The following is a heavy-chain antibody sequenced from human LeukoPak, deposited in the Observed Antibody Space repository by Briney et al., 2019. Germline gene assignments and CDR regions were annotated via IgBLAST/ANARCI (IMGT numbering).Heavy chain of an antibody. CDR2: ISYSGST. CDR3: ARAGYSSSWWFDP. CDR1: GGSISSYY. J-gene: IGHJ5*02. Sequence: PSETLSLTCTVSGGSISSYYWSWIRQPPGKGLEWIGYISYSGSTNYNPPLKSRVTISIDTSKQQFSLKLSSVTAADTAVYYCARAGYSSSWWFDPWGQGTLVTVSS. D-gene: IGHD6-13*01. V-gene: IGHV4-59*01.